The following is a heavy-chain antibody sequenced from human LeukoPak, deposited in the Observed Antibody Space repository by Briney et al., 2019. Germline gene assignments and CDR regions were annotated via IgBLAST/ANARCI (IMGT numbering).Heavy chain of an antibody. CDR3: TKASAARCIGVFCYPFDH. CDR1: GFTFSNYA. J-gene: IGHJ4*02. D-gene: IGHD2-15*01. V-gene: IGHV3-23*01. CDR2: TVGIGPDT. Sequence: PGGSLRLSCAASGFTFSNYAMTWVRQAPGKGLEWVAATVGIGPDTYHADSVKGRFTISRDNSKNILYLQMNSLRVDETAVYYCTKASAARCIGVFCYPFDHWGQGTLVTVSS.